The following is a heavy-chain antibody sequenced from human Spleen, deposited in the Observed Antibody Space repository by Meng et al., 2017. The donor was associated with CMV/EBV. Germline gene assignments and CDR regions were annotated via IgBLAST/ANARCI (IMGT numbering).Heavy chain of an antibody. CDR3: ARLRGYYDSSGYYHRYNWFDP. CDR2: INHSGST. D-gene: IGHD3-22*01. J-gene: IGHJ5*02. CDR1: GYC. V-gene: IGHV4-34*01. Sequence: GYCWSWIRQPPGKGLEWIGEINHSGSTNYNPSLKSRVTISVDTSKNQFSLKLSSVTAADTAVYYCARLRGYYDSSGYYHRYNWFDPWGQGTLVTVSS.